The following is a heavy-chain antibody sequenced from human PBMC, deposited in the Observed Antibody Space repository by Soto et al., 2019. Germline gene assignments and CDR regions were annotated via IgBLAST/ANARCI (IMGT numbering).Heavy chain of an antibody. D-gene: IGHD3-10*01. Sequence: SETLSLTCTVSGGSISSYYWSWIRQPPGKGLEWIGYIYYSGRTNYNPSLKSRVTISVDTSKNQFSLKLSSVTAADTAVYYCAGAVDNTGLIGYWGQGTLVTVSS. CDR2: IYYSGRT. J-gene: IGHJ4*02. V-gene: IGHV4-59*01. CDR1: GGSISSYY. CDR3: AGAVDNTGLIGY.